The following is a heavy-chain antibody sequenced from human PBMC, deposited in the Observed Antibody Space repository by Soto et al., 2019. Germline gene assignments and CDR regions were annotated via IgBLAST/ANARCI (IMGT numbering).Heavy chain of an antibody. CDR2: IIPISDTT. CDR1: GGTFSSYA. J-gene: IGHJ6*02. D-gene: IGHD2-2*01. CDR3: ARSQGSSTSLEIYYYYYYGMDV. Sequence: QVQLVQSGAEVKKPGSSVKVSCKASGGTFSSYAISWVRQAPGQGLEWMGGIIPISDTTNYAQKFQGRVTITAGESTSTAYIELSSLRSEDTAVYYCARSQGSSTSLEIYYYYYYGMDVWGQGTTVTVSS. V-gene: IGHV1-69*01.